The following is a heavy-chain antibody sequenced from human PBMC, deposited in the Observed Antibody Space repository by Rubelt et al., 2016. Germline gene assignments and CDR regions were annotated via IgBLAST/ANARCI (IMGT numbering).Heavy chain of an antibody. CDR1: GGSISSGGYY. Sequence: QVQLQESGPGLVKPSQTLSLTCSVSGGSISSGGYYWSWIRQPAGKGLEWIGRIYNSGSTNYNPSLKSRVTMSVDTSKNQLSLKLSSVTAADTAVCHCARDRGSSSWYGVDYWGQGTLVTVSS. V-gene: IGHV4-61*02. D-gene: IGHD6-13*01. CDR2: IYNSGST. CDR3: ARDRGSSSWYGVDY. J-gene: IGHJ4*02.